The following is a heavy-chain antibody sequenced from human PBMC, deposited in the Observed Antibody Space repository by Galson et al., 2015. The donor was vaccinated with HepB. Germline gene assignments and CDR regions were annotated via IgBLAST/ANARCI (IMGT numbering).Heavy chain of an antibody. CDR2: IYYSGST. V-gene: IGHV4-39*01. J-gene: IGHJ5*02. D-gene: IGHD6-13*01. Sequence: ETLSLTCTVSGGSISSSSYYWGWIRQPPGKGLEWIGSIYYSGSTYYNPSLKSRVTISVDTSKNQFSLKLSSVTAADTAVYYCASLIAALRQGFGWFDPWGQGTLVTVSS. CDR3: ASLIAALRQGFGWFDP. CDR1: GGSISSSSYY.